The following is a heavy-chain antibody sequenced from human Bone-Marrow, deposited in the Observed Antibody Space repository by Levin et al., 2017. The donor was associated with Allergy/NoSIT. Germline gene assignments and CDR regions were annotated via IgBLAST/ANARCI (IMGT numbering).Heavy chain of an antibody. V-gene: IGHV4-59*01. J-gene: IGHJ4*02. CDR3: ARSLRRENFDY. Sequence: SQTLSLPCTVSGDSLSSSYWSWLRQPPGKRLEWIAYISYSGSTNYNPSLKSRVTLSVDTSKNHFSLNLTSVTAADTAVYYCARSLRRENFDYWGQGILVTVSS. CDR2: ISYSGST. D-gene: IGHD5-24*01. CDR1: GDSLSSSY.